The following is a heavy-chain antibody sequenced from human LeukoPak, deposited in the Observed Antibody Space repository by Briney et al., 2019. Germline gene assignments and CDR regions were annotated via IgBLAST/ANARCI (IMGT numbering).Heavy chain of an antibody. Sequence: PSETLSLTCAVSGGSTSSGDYSWSWIRQPPGKGLEWIGYIYHSGSTYYNPSLKSRVTISVDRSKNQFSLKLSSVTAADTAVYYCARGKIDDILTGYYPHFDYWGQATLVTVSS. J-gene: IGHJ4*02. CDR1: GGSTSSGDYS. CDR3: ARGKIDDILTGYYPHFDY. CDR2: IYHSGST. V-gene: IGHV4-30-2*01. D-gene: IGHD3-9*01.